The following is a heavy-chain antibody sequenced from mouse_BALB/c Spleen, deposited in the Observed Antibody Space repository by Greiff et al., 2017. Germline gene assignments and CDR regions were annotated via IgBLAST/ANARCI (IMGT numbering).Heavy chain of an antibody. Sequence: EVQLVESGGGLVQPGGSRKLSCAASGFTFSSFGMHWVRQAPEKGLEWVAYISSGSSTIYYADTVKGRFTISRDNPKNTLFLQMTSLRSEDTAMYYCARSEYYGSSWYFDVWGAGTTVTVSS. CDR3: ARSEYYGSSWYFDV. V-gene: IGHV5-17*02. CDR1: GFTFSSFG. D-gene: IGHD1-1*01. CDR2: ISSGSSTI. J-gene: IGHJ1*01.